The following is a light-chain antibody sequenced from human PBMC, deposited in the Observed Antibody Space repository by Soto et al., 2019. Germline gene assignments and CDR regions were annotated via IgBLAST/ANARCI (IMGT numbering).Light chain of an antibody. CDR3: QQYGSPGA. J-gene: IGKJ1*01. V-gene: IGKV3-20*01. CDR1: QSVSNNY. Sequence: EILLTQSPGTLSLSPGERATLSCRASQSVSNNYLAWYQQKPGQAPRLLIYGASNRATGIPDRLSGSGSGTDFTLTISRMEPEDFAVYYCQQYGSPGAFGQGTKVDIK. CDR2: GAS.